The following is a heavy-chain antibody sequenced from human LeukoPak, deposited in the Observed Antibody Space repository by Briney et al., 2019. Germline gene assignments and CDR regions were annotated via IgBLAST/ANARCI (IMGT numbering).Heavy chain of an antibody. CDR3: ARGAYYCDSSGPIEQ. CDR2: INPNSGGT. V-gene: IGHV1-2*06. CDR1: GYTFTGYY. J-gene: IGHJ4*02. Sequence: ASVKVSCKASGYTFTGYYMHWVRQAPGQGLEWRGRINPNSGGTNYAQKFQGRVTMTRDTSISTAYMELSSLRSEDTAVYYCARGAYYCDSSGPIEQWGQGTLVTVSS. D-gene: IGHD3-22*01.